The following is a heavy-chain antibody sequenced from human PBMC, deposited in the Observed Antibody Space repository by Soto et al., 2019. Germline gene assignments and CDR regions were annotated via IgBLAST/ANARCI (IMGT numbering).Heavy chain of an antibody. CDR1: GFTFSSYA. Sequence: EVQLLESGGGLVQPGGSLRLSCAASGFTFSSYAMSWVRQAPGKGLEWVSAISGSGGSTYYADSVKGRFTISRDNSKNTLYLQMNSLRAEDTAVYYCAKVGLGYCSSTSCYEDYWGQGTLVTVSS. J-gene: IGHJ4*02. CDR2: ISGSGGST. D-gene: IGHD2-2*01. CDR3: AKVGLGYCSSTSCYEDY. V-gene: IGHV3-23*01.